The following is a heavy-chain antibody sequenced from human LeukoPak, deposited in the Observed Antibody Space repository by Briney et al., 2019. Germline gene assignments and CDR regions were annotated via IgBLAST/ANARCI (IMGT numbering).Heavy chain of an antibody. Sequence: ASETLSLTCTVSGGSISSYYWSWIRQPPGKGLEWIGYIYYSGSTNYNPSLKSRVTISVDTSKNQFSLKLSSVTAADTAVYYCARSGFGVNAFDIWGQGTMVTVSS. V-gene: IGHV4-59*01. CDR2: IYYSGST. D-gene: IGHD3-16*01. CDR3: ARSGFGVNAFDI. J-gene: IGHJ3*02. CDR1: GGSISSYY.